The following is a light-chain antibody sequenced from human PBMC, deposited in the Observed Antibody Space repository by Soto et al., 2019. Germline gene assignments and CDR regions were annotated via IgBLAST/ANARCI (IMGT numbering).Light chain of an antibody. CDR1: TSNVGGYNY. J-gene: IGLJ3*02. CDR2: EVT. V-gene: IGLV2-8*01. Sequence: QSVLSQPPSASGSPGQSVTISCTGTTSNVGGYNYVSWYQQHPGKAPKLIIYEVTKRPSGVPDRFSGSRSDNTASLTVSGLLTEDEADYYCSSYTSSSTRVFGGGTKLTVL. CDR3: SSYTSSSTRV.